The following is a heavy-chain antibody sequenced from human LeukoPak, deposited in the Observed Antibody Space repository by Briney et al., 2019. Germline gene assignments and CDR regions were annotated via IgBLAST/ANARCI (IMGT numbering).Heavy chain of an antibody. CDR1: GDSVSSNSAA. J-gene: IGHJ3*01. CDR2: TYYRSKWYN. V-gene: IGHV6-1*01. Sequence: SQTLSLTCAISGDSVSSNSAAWNWIRQSPSRGLEWLGRTYYRSKWYNDYAVSVKSRITTNPDTSKNQFSLQLNLVTPEDTAVYYCAREAPDEYYESSVPDAFDVWGQGTMVTVSS. D-gene: IGHD3-22*01. CDR3: AREAPDEYYESSVPDAFDV.